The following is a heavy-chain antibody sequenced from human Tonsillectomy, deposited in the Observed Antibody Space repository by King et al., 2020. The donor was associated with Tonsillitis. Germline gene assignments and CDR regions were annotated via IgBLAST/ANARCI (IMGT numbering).Heavy chain of an antibody. D-gene: IGHD6-13*01. CDR3: TTPDTSPLDCSSWSRALYYYYYYYMDV. Sequence: VQLVESGGGLVKPGGSLRLSCAASGFTFSNAWMSWVRQAPGKGLEWVGRIKSKTDGGTTDYAAPVKGRFTISRDDSKNTLYLQMNSLKTEDTAVYYCTTPDTSPLDCSSWSRALYYYYYYYMDVWGKGTTVTVSS. V-gene: IGHV3-15*01. CDR2: IKSKTDGGTT. J-gene: IGHJ6*03. CDR1: GFTFSNAW.